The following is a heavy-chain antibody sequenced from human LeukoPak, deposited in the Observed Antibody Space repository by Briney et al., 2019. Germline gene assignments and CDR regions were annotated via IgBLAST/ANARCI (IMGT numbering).Heavy chain of an antibody. CDR2: IIPTFGTA. Sequence: ASVKVSCKASGGTFSSYAISWVRQAPGQGLEWMGGIIPTFGTANYAQKFQGRVTITTDESTSTAYMELSSLRSEDTAVYYCARGVAAAGNYYYYYMDVWGKGTTVTVSS. CDR1: GGTFSSYA. CDR3: ARGVAAAGNYYYYYMDV. J-gene: IGHJ6*03. D-gene: IGHD6-13*01. V-gene: IGHV1-69*05.